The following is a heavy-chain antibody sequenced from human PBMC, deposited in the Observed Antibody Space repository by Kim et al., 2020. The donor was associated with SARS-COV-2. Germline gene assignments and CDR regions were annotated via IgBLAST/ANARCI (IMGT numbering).Heavy chain of an antibody. D-gene: IGHD3-10*01. Sequence: GGSLRLSCAASGFTFSSYAMSWVRQAPGKGLEWVSAISGSGGSTYYSDSVKGQFTISRDNSKNTLYLQMNSLRAEDSAVYYCAKDKGYGELPEDYWGQGTLVTVSS. J-gene: IGHJ4*02. V-gene: IGHV3-23*01. CDR3: AKDKGYGELPEDY. CDR1: GFTFSSYA. CDR2: ISGSGGST.